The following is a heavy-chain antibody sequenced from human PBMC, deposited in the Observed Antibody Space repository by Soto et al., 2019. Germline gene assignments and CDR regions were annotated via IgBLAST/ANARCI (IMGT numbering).Heavy chain of an antibody. V-gene: IGHV3-11*06. J-gene: IGHJ4*02. D-gene: IGHD1-1*01. CDR2: ISQTGTYT. Sequence: GGSLRLSCADSGFTFSDYYLSWVRQAPGRGLEWLSYISQTGTYTNYADSVRGRFTISRDNARSSLYLQMNSLRAEDTAVYYCTSAERGKTGVRVWGLGTLVAVSS. CDR1: GFTFSDYY. CDR3: TSAERGKTGVRV.